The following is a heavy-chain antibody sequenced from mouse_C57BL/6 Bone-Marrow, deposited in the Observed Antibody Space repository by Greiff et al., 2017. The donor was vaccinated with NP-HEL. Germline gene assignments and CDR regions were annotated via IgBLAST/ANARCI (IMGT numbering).Heavy chain of an antibody. J-gene: IGHJ4*01. CDR2: IYPSDSDT. CDR1: GYTFTSYW. D-gene: IGHD2-4*01. V-gene: IGHV1-52*01. Sequence: VQLQQPGAELVRPGSSVKLSCKASGYTFTSYWMHWVKQRPIQGLEWIGNIYPSDSDTHYNQKFKDKATLTVDKSSSTAYMQLSSLTSEDSAVYYCARGDYDYGGVSMDDWGKGTSVTVSS. CDR3: ARGDYDYGGVSMDD.